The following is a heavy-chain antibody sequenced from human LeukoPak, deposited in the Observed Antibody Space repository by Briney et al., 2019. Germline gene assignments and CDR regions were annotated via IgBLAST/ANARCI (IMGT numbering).Heavy chain of an antibody. CDR3: AKDAWGSYYYDSSGYSNDAFDI. CDR2: IWYDGSNK. V-gene: IGHV3-33*06. CDR1: GFTFSSYG. J-gene: IGHJ3*02. D-gene: IGHD3-22*01. Sequence: HPGGSLRLSCAVSGFTFSSYGMHWVRQAPGKGLEWVAVIWYDGSNKYYADSVKGRFTISRDNSKNTLYLQMNSLRAEDTAVYYCAKDAWGSYYYDSSGYSNDAFDIWGQGTMVTVSS.